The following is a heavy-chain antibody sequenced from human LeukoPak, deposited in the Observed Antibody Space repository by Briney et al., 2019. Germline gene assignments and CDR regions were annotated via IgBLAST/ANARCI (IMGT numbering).Heavy chain of an antibody. V-gene: IGHV5-51*01. CDR2: IFPDDSDT. D-gene: IGHD2-2*01. Sequence: GESLKISCRGSGYTFSGYWIAWVRQMPGKGLEWMGIIFPDDSDTTYSPSFQGQVTMSADKPISTAYLQWSSLKASDTAMYYCARQNRYCSSTNCYGDLDYWGQGSLVTVSS. J-gene: IGHJ4*02. CDR1: GYTFSGYW. CDR3: ARQNRYCSSTNCYGDLDY.